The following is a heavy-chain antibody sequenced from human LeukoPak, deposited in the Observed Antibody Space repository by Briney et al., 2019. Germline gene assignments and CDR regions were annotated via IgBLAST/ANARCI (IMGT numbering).Heavy chain of an antibody. D-gene: IGHD6-13*01. V-gene: IGHV3-30*02. CDR3: AKDGEKRIAAAGFFDY. CDR1: GFTFSSYG. Sequence: GGSLTLSCAASGFTFSSYGMHWVRQAPGKGLEWVAFIRYDGSNKYYADSVKGRFTISRDNSKNTLYLQMNSLRAEDTAVYYCAKDGEKRIAAAGFFDYWGQGTLVTVSS. CDR2: IRYDGSNK. J-gene: IGHJ4*02.